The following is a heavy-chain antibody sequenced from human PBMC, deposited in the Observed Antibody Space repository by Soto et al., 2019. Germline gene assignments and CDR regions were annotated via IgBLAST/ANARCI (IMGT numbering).Heavy chain of an antibody. CDR2: ISYDGTEE. CDR1: GFTFSSFG. CDR3: AKGRFDVVTISPFDH. Sequence: GGSLRLSCAASGFTFSSFGMHWVRQAPGKGLEWVAVISYDGTEEKYADSVKGRATVSRDNSKNTVYLQMNRLRGDDSAIYYCAKGRFDVVTISPFDHWGQGTLVTVS. V-gene: IGHV3-30*18. D-gene: IGHD3-3*02. J-gene: IGHJ4*01.